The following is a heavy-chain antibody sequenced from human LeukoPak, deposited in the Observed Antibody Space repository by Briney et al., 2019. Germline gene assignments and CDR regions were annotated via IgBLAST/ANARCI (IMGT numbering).Heavy chain of an antibody. V-gene: IGHV4-34*01. CDR2: INHSGST. J-gene: IGHJ4*02. CDR1: GGSISGYY. Sequence: SETLSLACTVSGGSISGYYWSWIRQPPGKGLEWIGEINHSGSTNYNPSLKSRVIISVDTSKNQFSLKLSSVTAADTAVYYCARSKGYSSWYYFDYWGQGTLVTVSS. D-gene: IGHD6-13*01. CDR3: ARSKGYSSWYYFDY.